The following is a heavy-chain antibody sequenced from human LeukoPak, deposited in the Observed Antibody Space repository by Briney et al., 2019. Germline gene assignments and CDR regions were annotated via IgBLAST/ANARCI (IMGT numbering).Heavy chain of an antibody. CDR2: IYTSGST. CDR3: ARVCGDYGEDSYYYYMDV. Sequence: PSETLSLTCTVSGGSISSGSYSWSWIRQPAGEGLEWIGRIYTSGSTNYNPSLKSRVTISVDTSKNQFSLKLSSVTAADTAVYYCARVCGDYGEDSYYYYMDVWGKGTTVTISS. V-gene: IGHV4-61*02. D-gene: IGHD4-17*01. CDR1: GGSISSGSYS. J-gene: IGHJ6*03.